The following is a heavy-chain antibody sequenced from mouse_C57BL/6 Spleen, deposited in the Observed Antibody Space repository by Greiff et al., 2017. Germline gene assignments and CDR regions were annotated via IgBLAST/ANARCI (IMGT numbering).Heavy chain of an antibody. CDR1: GFTFSDYG. V-gene: IGHV5-17*01. CDR2: ISSGSSTI. J-gene: IGHJ4*01. CDR3: ARREESYAMDY. Sequence: EVKVVESGGGLVKPGGSLKLSCAASGFTFSDYGMHWVRQAPEKGLEWVAYISSGSSTIYYADTVKGRFTISRDNAKNTLFLQMTSLRSEDTAMYYCARREESYAMDYWGQGTSVTVSS.